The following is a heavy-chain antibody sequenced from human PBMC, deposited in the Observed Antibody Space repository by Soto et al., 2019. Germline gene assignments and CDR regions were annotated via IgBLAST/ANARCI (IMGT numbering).Heavy chain of an antibody. CDR1: GGSISSYY. V-gene: IGHV4-59*06. CDR3: ARGLSGIAAAGTGYYYYGMDV. D-gene: IGHD6-13*01. Sequence: SETLSLTCTVSGGSISSYYWSWIRQHPGKGLEWIGHIYYNGTTYYNPTLKIRVSISVDTSKNQFSLKLSSVTAADTAVYYCARGLSGIAAAGTGYYYYGMDVWGQGTTVTVSS. CDR2: IYYNGTT. J-gene: IGHJ6*02.